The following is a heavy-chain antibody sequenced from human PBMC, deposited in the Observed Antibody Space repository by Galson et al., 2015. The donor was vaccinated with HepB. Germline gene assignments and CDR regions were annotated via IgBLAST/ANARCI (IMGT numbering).Heavy chain of an antibody. V-gene: IGHV1-2*02. Sequence: SVKVSCKASGYTFTVYYIHWVRQAPGQALEWMGWINPNPNTSGRHYPQKFQGRVTMTRDTSISTAYLEVTSLTSDDTAVYYCARSTGSYYPGDYWGQGTLVTVSS. D-gene: IGHD1-26*01. CDR1: GYTFTVYY. CDR3: ARSTGSYYPGDY. J-gene: IGHJ4*02. CDR2: INPNPNTSGR.